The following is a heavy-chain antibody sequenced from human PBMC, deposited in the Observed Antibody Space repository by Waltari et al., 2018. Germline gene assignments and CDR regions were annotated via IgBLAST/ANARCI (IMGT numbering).Heavy chain of an antibody. CDR1: GGTFSSYA. CDR3: ARDRATAAAGTGGVDY. D-gene: IGHD6-13*01. CDR2: IIPIFGTA. J-gene: IGHJ4*02. V-gene: IGHV1-69*13. Sequence: QVQLVQSGAEVKKPGSSVKVSCKASGGTFSSYAISWVRQAPGQGLEWMGGIIPIFGTANYAQKFQGRVTITADESTSTAYMELSSLRSEDTAVYYCARDRATAAAGTGGVDYWGQGTLVTVSS.